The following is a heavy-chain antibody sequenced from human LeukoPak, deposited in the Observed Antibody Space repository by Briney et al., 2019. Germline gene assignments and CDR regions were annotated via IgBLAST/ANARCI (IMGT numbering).Heavy chain of an antibody. D-gene: IGHD6-19*01. J-gene: IGHJ4*02. V-gene: IGHV1-2*02. CDR1: GYTFTDYY. CDR2: INPYSGAT. Sequence: ASVKVSCKASGYTFTDYYMHWVRQAPGQGLEWMGWINPYSGATNYAQKSQGRVTMTRDTSISTAYMGLSRLRSDDTAVYYCAREPLAGRFQVLFDFWGQGALVTVSS. CDR3: AREPLAGRFQVLFDF.